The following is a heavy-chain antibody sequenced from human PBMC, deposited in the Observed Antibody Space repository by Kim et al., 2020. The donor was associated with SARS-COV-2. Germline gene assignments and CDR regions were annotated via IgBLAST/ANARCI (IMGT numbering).Heavy chain of an antibody. CDR1: GGTFSSYP. CDR3: ARETTVVTRVVGWFDP. V-gene: IGHV1-69*04. Sequence: SVKVSCKASGGTFSSYPISWVRQAPGQGLEWMGRFIPILGIVKYAQKFQGRVTITADKSTSTAYMELSSLRSEDTAVYYCARETTVVTRVVGWFDPWGQGTL. J-gene: IGHJ5*02. CDR2: FIPILGIV. D-gene: IGHD4-17*01.